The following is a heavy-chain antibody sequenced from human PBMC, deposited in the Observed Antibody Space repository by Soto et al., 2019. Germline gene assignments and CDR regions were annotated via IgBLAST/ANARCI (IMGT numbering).Heavy chain of an antibody. D-gene: IGHD4-17*01. Sequence: QVQLQESGPGLVKPSETLSLTCTVSGGSISSYYWSWIRQPPGKGLEWIGYIYYSGSTNYNPSLKSRVTISVDTSKNQFSLKLSSVTAADTAVYYCARRYGDYPADPFDYWGQGTLVTVSS. V-gene: IGHV4-59*08. J-gene: IGHJ4*02. CDR2: IYYSGST. CDR3: ARRYGDYPADPFDY. CDR1: GGSISSYY.